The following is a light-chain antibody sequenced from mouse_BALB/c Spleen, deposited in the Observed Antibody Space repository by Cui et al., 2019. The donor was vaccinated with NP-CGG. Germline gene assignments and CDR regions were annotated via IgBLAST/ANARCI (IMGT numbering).Light chain of an antibody. CDR1: TGAVTTNNF. J-gene: IGLJ1*01. V-gene: IGLV1*01. CDR3: ALWYSNHWV. Sequence: QAVVPQESARTTSPGETVTLTCRSNTGAVTTNNFANWVQEKPDHLFTGLIGGTNNRAPGVPARFSGSLIGDKAALTITGAQTEDEAIYFCALWYSNHWVFGGGTKLTVL. CDR2: GTN.